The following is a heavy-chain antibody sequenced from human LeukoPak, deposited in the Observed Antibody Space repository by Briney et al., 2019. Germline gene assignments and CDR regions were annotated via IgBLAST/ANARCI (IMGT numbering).Heavy chain of an antibody. V-gene: IGHV3-30-3*01. D-gene: IGHD6-19*01. Sequence: QPGGSLRLSCAASGFTFSSYAMHWVRQAPGKGLEWVAVISYDGSNKYYADSVKGRFTISRDNSKNTLYLQMNSLRAEDTAVYYCARDGSVAGSYFDYWGQGTLVTVSS. CDR2: ISYDGSNK. CDR3: ARDGSVAGSYFDY. J-gene: IGHJ4*02. CDR1: GFTFSSYA.